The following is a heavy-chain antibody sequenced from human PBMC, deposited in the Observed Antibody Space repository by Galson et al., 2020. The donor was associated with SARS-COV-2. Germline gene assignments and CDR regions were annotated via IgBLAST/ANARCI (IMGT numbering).Heavy chain of an antibody. CDR2: IRGYDGKT. CDR3: ARMGFDY. Sequence: ASVKVSCKASGYTFTSYDISWVRQAPGQGLEWMGWIRGYDGKTKYAQKLQGRVTMTTDTSTSTAYMELRSLRSDDTAVYYCARMGFDYWGQGTLVTVSS. D-gene: IGHD3-16*01. CDR1: GYTFTSYD. J-gene: IGHJ4*02. V-gene: IGHV1-18*01.